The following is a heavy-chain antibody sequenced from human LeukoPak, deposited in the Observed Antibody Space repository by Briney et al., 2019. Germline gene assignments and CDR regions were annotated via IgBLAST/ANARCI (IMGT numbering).Heavy chain of an antibody. Sequence: GGSLRLSCAASGFTFSNYNFYWVRQAPGKGLEWVSSVSSTSSYIYYADSVKGRFTISRDNAKNSLYLQMNSLRAEDTAVYYCARALWSGPVYYGMDVWGQGTTVTVSS. D-gene: IGHD3-10*01. J-gene: IGHJ6*02. CDR1: GFTFSNYN. CDR3: ARALWSGPVYYGMDV. V-gene: IGHV3-21*06. CDR2: VSSTSSYI.